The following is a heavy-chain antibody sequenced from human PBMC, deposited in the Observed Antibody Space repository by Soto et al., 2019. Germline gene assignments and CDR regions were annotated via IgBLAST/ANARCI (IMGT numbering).Heavy chain of an antibody. Sequence: QVQLVQSGAEVKKPGASVKVSCKASGYTFTSYDINWVRQATGQGLEWMGWMNPNSGNTGYAQKFQGRVTMTRNTSISTAYMELSSLRSEDTAVYYCARVPKATYYDFWSGSHYYYYGMDVWGQGTTVTVPS. CDR3: ARVPKATYYDFWSGSHYYYYGMDV. J-gene: IGHJ6*02. V-gene: IGHV1-8*01. D-gene: IGHD3-3*01. CDR1: GYTFTSYD. CDR2: MNPNSGNT.